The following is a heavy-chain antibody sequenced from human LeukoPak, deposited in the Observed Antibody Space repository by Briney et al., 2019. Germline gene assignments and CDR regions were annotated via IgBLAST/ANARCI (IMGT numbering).Heavy chain of an antibody. D-gene: IGHD3-22*01. CDR1: GFTFSSYS. J-gene: IGHJ4*02. CDR3: ARAVVYDSSGYYLGY. V-gene: IGHV3-21*01. CDR2: ISSSSSYI. Sequence: GGSLRLSCAASGFTFSSYSMNWVRQAPGKGLEWVSSISSSSSYIYHADSVKGRFTISRDNAKNSLYLQMNSLRAEDTAVYYCARAVVYDSSGYYLGYWGQGTLVTVSS.